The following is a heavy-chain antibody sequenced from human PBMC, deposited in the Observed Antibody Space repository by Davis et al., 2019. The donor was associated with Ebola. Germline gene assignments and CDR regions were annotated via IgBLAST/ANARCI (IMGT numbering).Heavy chain of an antibody. D-gene: IGHD3-3*01. CDR2: IYYSGST. J-gene: IGHJ4*02. Sequence: GSLRLSCSVSGASISSYYWSWIRQPPGKGLEWIGYIYYSGSTNYNPTLKSRVTISVDTSKNQFSLKLSSVTAADTAVYYCARLAEGPDFWSGYYVDYWGQGTLVTVSS. CDR3: ARLAEGPDFWSGYYVDY. V-gene: IGHV4-59*08. CDR1: GASISSYY.